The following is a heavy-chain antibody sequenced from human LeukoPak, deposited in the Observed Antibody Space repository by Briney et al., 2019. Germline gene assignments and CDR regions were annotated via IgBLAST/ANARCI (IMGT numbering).Heavy chain of an antibody. J-gene: IGHJ4*02. CDR3: ARDRSSSYPDRGFVFDY. CDR1: GDSVSSNSAA. V-gene: IGHV6-1*01. CDR2: TYYRSKWYN. D-gene: IGHD6-6*01. Sequence: SQTLSLTCAISGDSVSSNSAAWNWIRQSPSRGLEWLGRTYYRSKWYNDYAVSVKSRITINLDTSKNQFSLQLNSVTPEDTAVYYCARDRSSSYPDRGFVFDYWGQGTLVTVSS.